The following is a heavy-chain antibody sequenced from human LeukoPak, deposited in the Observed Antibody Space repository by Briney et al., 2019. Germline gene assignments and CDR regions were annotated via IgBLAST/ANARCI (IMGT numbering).Heavy chain of an antibody. Sequence: SETLSLTCTVSGGSISSYYWSWIRQPPGKGLEWIGYIYYSGSINYNPSLRSRVTISVDTSKNQFSLKLSSVTAADTAVYYCARDAGGSGRHYYYGMDVWGQGTTVTVSS. CDR1: GGSISSYY. J-gene: IGHJ6*02. CDR2: IYYSGSI. CDR3: ARDAGGSGRHYYYGMDV. D-gene: IGHD3-10*01. V-gene: IGHV4-59*01.